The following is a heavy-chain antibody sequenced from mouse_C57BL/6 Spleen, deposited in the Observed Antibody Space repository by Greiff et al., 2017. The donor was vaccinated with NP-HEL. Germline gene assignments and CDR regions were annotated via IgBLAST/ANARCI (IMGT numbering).Heavy chain of an antibody. CDR3: ARHYGNLGTWFAY. Sequence: VQLQQSGAELVKPGASVKISCKASGYAFSSYWMNWVKQRPGKGLEWIGQIYPGDGDTNYNGKFKGKATLTADKSSSTAYMQLSSLTSEDSAVYFCARHYGNLGTWFAYWGQGTLVTVSA. CDR2: IYPGDGDT. D-gene: IGHD2-1*01. J-gene: IGHJ3*01. CDR1: GYAFSSYW. V-gene: IGHV1-80*01.